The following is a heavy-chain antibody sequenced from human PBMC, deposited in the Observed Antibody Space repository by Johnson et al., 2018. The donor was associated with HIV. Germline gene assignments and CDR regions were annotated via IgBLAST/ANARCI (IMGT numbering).Heavy chain of an antibody. V-gene: IGHV3-13*01. CDR3: AKDQGWFGEFMNAFDV. J-gene: IGHJ3*01. CDR2: IDTAGET. Sequence: VQLVESGGGLVQPGGSLRLSCAAFGFTFSTYGIHWVRQTPGKRPEWVPEIDTAGETYYPDSVKGRFTTSRENSKNTLYLQMNSLRAEDTAVYYCAKDQGWFGEFMNAFDVWGQGTMVAVSS. D-gene: IGHD3-10*01. CDR1: GFTFSTYG.